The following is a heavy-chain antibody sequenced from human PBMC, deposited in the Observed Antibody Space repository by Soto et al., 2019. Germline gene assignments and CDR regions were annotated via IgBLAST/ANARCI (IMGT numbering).Heavy chain of an antibody. J-gene: IGHJ6*02. V-gene: IGHV1-69*13. D-gene: IGHD1-1*01. CDR2: IIPIVGTA. CDR3: AREGTTGTFYYYGMDV. Sequence: GASVKVSCKASGGTFSSYAISWVRQAPGQGLEWMGGIIPIVGTANYAQKFQGRVTITADESTSTAYMELSSLRSEDTAVYYCAREGTTGTFYYYGMDVWGQGTTVTVSS. CDR1: GGTFSSYA.